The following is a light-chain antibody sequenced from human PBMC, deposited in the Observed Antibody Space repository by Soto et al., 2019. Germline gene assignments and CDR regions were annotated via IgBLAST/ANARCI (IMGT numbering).Light chain of an antibody. CDR3: GTWDTSLGAVV. V-gene: IGLV1-51*01. CDR1: SSNIGNNY. CDR2: DNN. Sequence: QSVLTQPPSVSAAPGQKVTISCSGSSSNIGNNYVSWYQHLPGTAPNLLIYDNNERPSGIPDRFSGSKSATSATLGTTGLQTGDEADYYCGTWDTSLGAVVFGGGTKLTVL. J-gene: IGLJ2*01.